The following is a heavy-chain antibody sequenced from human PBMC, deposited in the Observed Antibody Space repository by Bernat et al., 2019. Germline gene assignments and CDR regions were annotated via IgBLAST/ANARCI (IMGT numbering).Heavy chain of an antibody. J-gene: IGHJ4*02. CDR1: GFTFSSYW. V-gene: IGHV3-74*01. Sequence: EVQLVESGGGLVQPGGSLRLSCTASGFTFSSYWMHWVRQAPGKGLVWVSRINSDGSSIGYADSVKGRFTISRDNAKNTLYLKMNSLRAEDTAVYYCAGEVNDRTDYWGQGTLVTVSS. CDR3: AGEVNDRTDY. D-gene: IGHD3-22*01. CDR2: INSDGSSI.